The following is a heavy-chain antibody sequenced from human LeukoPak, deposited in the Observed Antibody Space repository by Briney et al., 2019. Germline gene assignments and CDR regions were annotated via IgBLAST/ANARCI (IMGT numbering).Heavy chain of an antibody. Sequence: PGGSLRLSCAASEFTFSSYSMNWVRQAPGKGLEWVSFISSRSSYIYYADSVKGRFTISRNNAKNSLYLQMNSLRAEDTAVYYCARDPPGYYYYMDVWGKGTTVTVSS. V-gene: IGHV3-21*01. CDR1: EFTFSSYS. CDR2: ISSRSSYI. J-gene: IGHJ6*03. CDR3: ARDPPGYYYYMDV.